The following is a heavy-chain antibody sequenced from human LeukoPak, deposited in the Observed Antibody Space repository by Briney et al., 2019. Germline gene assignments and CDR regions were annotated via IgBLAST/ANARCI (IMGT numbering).Heavy chain of an antibody. CDR3: ARLHDYGDYGTLYYFDY. CDR2: ITSSSYI. Sequence: GGSLRLSCAASGFTFSSYSMNWVRQAPGKGLEWVSSITSSSYIHYADSVKGRFTISRDNAKNSLYLQMNSLRAEDTAVYYCARLHDYGDYGTLYYFDYWGQGTLVTVSS. V-gene: IGHV3-21*01. CDR1: GFTFSSYS. J-gene: IGHJ4*02. D-gene: IGHD4-17*01.